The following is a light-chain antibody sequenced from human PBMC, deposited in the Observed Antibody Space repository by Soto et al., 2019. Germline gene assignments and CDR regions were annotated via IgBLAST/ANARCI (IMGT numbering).Light chain of an antibody. CDR3: QQYENLPPFT. CDR1: QGISNY. CDR2: DAS. J-gene: IGKJ2*01. V-gene: IGKV1-33*01. Sequence: DIQMTQSPSSLSASVGDRVTITCQASQGISNYLNWYQQKPGKAPKLQIYDASNLETGVPSRFSGSGSGTDFTFTISSLQPEDIATYYCQQYENLPPFTFGQGTKLEIK.